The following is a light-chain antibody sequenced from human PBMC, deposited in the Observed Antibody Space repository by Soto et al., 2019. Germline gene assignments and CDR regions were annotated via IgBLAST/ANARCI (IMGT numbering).Light chain of an antibody. Sequence: EIVMTQSPATLSVSPGERATLSCRDSQSVSSKIAWYQQKPGQAPRLLIYGASTRATDIPARFSGSGSGTEFSLTISSLQSEDFAVYYCQQYNNWPPGFTFGPGTKVDLK. CDR1: QSVSSK. CDR3: QQYNNWPPGFT. V-gene: IGKV3-15*01. CDR2: GAS. J-gene: IGKJ3*01.